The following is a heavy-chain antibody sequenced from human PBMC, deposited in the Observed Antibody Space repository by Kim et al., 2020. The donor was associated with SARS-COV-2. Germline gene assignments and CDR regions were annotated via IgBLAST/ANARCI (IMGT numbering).Heavy chain of an antibody. CDR2: ISYDGSNK. CDR1: GFTFSSYA. V-gene: IGHV3-30*04. J-gene: IGHJ6*02. Sequence: GGSLRLSCAASGFTFSSYAMHWVRQAPGKGLEWVAVISYDGSNKYYADSVKGRFTISRDNSKNTLYLQMNSLRAEDTAVYYCARDRPTVLSPHYYYYYGMDVWGQGTTVTVSS. CDR3: ARDRPTVLSPHYYYYYGMDV. D-gene: IGHD2-8*01.